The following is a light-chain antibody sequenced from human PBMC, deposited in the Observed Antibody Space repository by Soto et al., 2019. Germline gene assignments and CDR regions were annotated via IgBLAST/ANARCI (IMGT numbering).Light chain of an antibody. CDR3: QHYGTSPST. CDR2: AAS. Sequence: DIQMTQSPSSVTASVGDRVTITCRASQGISSWLAWYQQKPGKAPKLLIYAASSLQSGVPSRFSGSGSGTDFTLTISRLEPEDFAVYYCQHYGTSPSTFGRGTKVDIK. V-gene: IGKV1-12*01. J-gene: IGKJ1*01. CDR1: QGISSW.